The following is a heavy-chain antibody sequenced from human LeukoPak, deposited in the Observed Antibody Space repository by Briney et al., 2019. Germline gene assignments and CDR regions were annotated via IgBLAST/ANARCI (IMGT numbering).Heavy chain of an antibody. D-gene: IGHD5-24*01. CDR3: AKYRRWLQDDY. V-gene: IGHV3-23*01. CDR1: GFTFNNYA. CDR2: ISGSGGST. J-gene: IGHJ4*02. Sequence: GGSLRLSCAASGFTFNNYAMSWVRQAPGKGLEWVSAISGSGGSTYYADSVKGRFTISRDNSKNTLYLQMNSLRAEDTAVYYCAKYRRWLQDDYWGQGTLVTVSS.